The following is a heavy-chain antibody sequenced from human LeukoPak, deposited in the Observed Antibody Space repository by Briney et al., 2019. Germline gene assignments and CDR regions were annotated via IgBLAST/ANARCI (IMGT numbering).Heavy chain of an antibody. D-gene: IGHD2-2*01. CDR3: ARGCSSTSCYGEWYFDY. Sequence: ASVKVSCKASGYTFTSYDIHWVRQATGQGLEWMGWMNPNSGNTGYAQKFQGRVTMTRNTSISTAYMELSSLRSEDTAVYYCARGCSSTSCYGEWYFDYWGQGTLVTVSS. V-gene: IGHV1-8*01. CDR2: MNPNSGNT. CDR1: GYTFTSYD. J-gene: IGHJ4*02.